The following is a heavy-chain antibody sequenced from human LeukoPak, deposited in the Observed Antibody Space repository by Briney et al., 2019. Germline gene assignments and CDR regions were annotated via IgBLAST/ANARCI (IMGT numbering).Heavy chain of an antibody. CDR2: IYTSGNT. D-gene: IGHD3-22*01. Sequence: SETLSHTCTVPGGSISSGSYYWSCVRQPAGKGLGCLGRIYTSGNTNYDPSLKSRVTISVDTSKNQFALKLSSVTAADTAVYYCARDNGDHYDSSGYWYYWGQGTLVTVSS. V-gene: IGHV4-61*02. CDR3: ARDNGDHYDSSGYWYY. J-gene: IGHJ4*02. CDR1: GGSISSGSYY.